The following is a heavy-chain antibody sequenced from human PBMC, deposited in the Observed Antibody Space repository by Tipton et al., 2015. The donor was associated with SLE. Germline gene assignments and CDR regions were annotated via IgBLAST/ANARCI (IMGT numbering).Heavy chain of an antibody. V-gene: IGHV4-61*01. D-gene: IGHD6-13*01. Sequence: TLSLTCTVSGGSISSGSYYWSWIRQPPGKGLEWIGYIYYSGSTNYNPSLKSRVTISVDTSKNQFSLKLTSVTAADTAVYYCARGKGSSSWYYFDYWGQGTLVTVSS. CDR3: ARGKGSSSWYYFDY. CDR2: IYYSGST. CDR1: GGSISSGSYY. J-gene: IGHJ4*02.